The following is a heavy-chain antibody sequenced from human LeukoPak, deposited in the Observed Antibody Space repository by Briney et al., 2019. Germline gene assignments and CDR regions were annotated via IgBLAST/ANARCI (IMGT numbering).Heavy chain of an antibody. CDR1: GFTFSSYG. V-gene: IGHV3-33*01. J-gene: IGHJ4*02. Sequence: GGSPRLSCAASGFTFSSYGMHWVRQAPGKGLEWVAVIWYDGSNKYYADSVKGRFTISRDNSKNTLYLQMNSLRAEDTAVYYCARAPYDYVWGSYPSYYFDYWGQGTLVTVSS. D-gene: IGHD3-16*02. CDR2: IWYDGSNK. CDR3: ARAPYDYVWGSYPSYYFDY.